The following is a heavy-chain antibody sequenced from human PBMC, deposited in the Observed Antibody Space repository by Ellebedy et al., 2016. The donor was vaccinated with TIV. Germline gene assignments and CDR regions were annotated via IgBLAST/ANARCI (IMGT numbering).Heavy chain of an antibody. Sequence: MPSETLSLTCTVSGGSISRYYWRWIRQPPGKGLAWIGYIYYSGSTNYNPSLKSRVTISVDTSKNQFSLKLNSVTAADTAVYYCARVTGISGEDGMDVWGQGTTVTVSS. CDR1: GGSISRYY. J-gene: IGHJ6*02. CDR2: IYYSGST. V-gene: IGHV4-59*01. CDR3: ARVTGISGEDGMDV. D-gene: IGHD2-15*01.